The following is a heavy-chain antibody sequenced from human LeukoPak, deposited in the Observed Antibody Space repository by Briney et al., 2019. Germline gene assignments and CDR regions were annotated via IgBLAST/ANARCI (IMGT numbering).Heavy chain of an antibody. CDR3: ARGRLSMVRAPFDY. V-gene: IGHV3-30-3*01. D-gene: IGHD3-10*01. CDR2: ISYDGSNK. Sequence: GGSLRLSCAASGFTFSSYAMHWVRQAPGKGLEWVAVISYDGSNKYYADSVKGRFTISRDNSKNTLYLQMNSLRAEDTAVYYCARGRLSMVRAPFDYWGQGTLVTVSS. J-gene: IGHJ4*02. CDR1: GFTFSSYA.